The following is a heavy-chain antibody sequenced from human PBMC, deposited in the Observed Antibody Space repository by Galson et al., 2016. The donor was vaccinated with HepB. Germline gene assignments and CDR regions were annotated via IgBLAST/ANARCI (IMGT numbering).Heavy chain of an antibody. Sequence: SVKVSCKASGGTFSRYAISWVRQAPGQGLEWMGGIIPIFGTANYAQKFQGRVTITAHESTSTAYMALSSLKSEDTAVYYCARATWGYDYDSSGSPRDYNYYGMDVWGQGTLVTVSS. V-gene: IGHV1-69*13. D-gene: IGHD3-22*01. CDR2: IIPIFGTA. CDR1: GGTFSRYA. CDR3: ARATWGYDYDSSGSPRDYNYYGMDV. J-gene: IGHJ6*02.